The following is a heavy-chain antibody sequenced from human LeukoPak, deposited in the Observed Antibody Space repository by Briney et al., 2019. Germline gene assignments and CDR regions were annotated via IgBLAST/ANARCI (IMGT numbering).Heavy chain of an antibody. CDR3: ARGRGLGVVSPYFDY. V-gene: IGHV3-23*01. J-gene: IGHJ4*02. CDR2: ITAIDGRT. Sequence: GGSLRLSCVASGFTFSSTTMGWVRQAPGRGLEWVSSITAIDGRTYYADSVRGRFTISRDNSKNTVYLQLNSLRAEDTAVYYCARGRGLGVVSPYFDYWGQGTLVTVSS. CDR1: GFTFSSTT. D-gene: IGHD3-3*01.